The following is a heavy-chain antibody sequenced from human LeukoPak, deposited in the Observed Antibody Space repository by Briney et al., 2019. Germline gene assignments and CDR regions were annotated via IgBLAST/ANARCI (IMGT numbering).Heavy chain of an antibody. V-gene: IGHV3-21*01. D-gene: IGHD6-13*01. CDR3: ARDPSIAAALYYMDV. CDR2: ISSSSSYI. CDR1: GFTFSSYS. Sequence: GGSLRLSCAASGFTFSSYSMNWVRQAPGKGLEWVSSISSSSSYIYYADSVKGRFTISRDNAKNSLYLQMNSLRAEDTAVYYCARDPSIAAALYYMDVWGKGTTVTVSS. J-gene: IGHJ6*03.